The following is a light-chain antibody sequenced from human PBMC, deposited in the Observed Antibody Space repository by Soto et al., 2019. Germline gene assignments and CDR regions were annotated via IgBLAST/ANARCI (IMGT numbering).Light chain of an antibody. CDR2: AAS. Sequence: DIQMTQSPSSLSASVGDRVTITCRASQTISSFLNWYQQKPGIAPKLLIYAASSLQSGVPARFSGSGSGTDFTLTISSLQPEDFATYYCQQGYSTRTWTFGQGTKVEIK. CDR1: QTISSF. CDR3: QQGYSTRTWT. V-gene: IGKV1-39*01. J-gene: IGKJ1*01.